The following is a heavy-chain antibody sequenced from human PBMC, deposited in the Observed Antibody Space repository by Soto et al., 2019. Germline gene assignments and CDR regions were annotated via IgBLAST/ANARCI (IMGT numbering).Heavy chain of an antibody. CDR3: AKRFITMVRGVIGSGLYDY. CDR1: GGSISSSNW. J-gene: IGHJ4*02. CDR2: IYHSGST. Sequence: SETLSLTCAVSGGSISSSNWWSWVRQPPGKGLEWIGEIYHSGSTNYNPSLKSRVTISVDKSKNQFSLKLSSVTAADTAVYYCAKRFITMVRGVIGSGLYDYWGQGTLVTVSS. V-gene: IGHV4-4*02. D-gene: IGHD3-10*01.